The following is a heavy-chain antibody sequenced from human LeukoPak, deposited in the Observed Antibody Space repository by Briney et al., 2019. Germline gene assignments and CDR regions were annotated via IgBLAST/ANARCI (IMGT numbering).Heavy chain of an antibody. V-gene: IGHV1-8*01. CDR1: GYTFTSYD. D-gene: IGHD3-3*01. Sequence: GSVKVSCKASGYTFTSYDINWVRQATGQGLEWMGWMNPNSGNTGYAQKFQGRVTMTRNTSISTAYMELSSLRSEDTAVYYCARTNYDFWSGYYYYYYMDVWGKGTTVTVSS. CDR3: ARTNYDFWSGYYYYYYMDV. CDR2: MNPNSGNT. J-gene: IGHJ6*03.